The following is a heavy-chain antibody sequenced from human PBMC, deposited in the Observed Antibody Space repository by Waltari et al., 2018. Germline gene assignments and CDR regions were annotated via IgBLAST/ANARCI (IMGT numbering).Heavy chain of an antibody. Sequence: QVQLVQSGAEVKKPGSSVKVSCKASGGTFSSYAISWVRKAPGQGLEWMAMVIPIFGTANYADKFQGKVTNTADKSPSTAYLELSSPRSGDTAVDYWAENELGWDYWGQGTLVTGSS. V-gene: IGHV1-69*13. J-gene: IGHJ4*02. CDR3: AENELGWDY. CDR1: GGTFSSYA. D-gene: IGHD7-27*01. CDR2: VIPIFGTA.